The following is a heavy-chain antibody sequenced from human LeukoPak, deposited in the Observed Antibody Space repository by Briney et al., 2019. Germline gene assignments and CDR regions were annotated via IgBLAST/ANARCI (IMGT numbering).Heavy chain of an antibody. V-gene: IGHV1-2*02. Sequence: ASVKVSCKASGYTFTDNYIHWVRQAPGQGLEWMGWINPNSGGTNYAQNFQGRFTMTRDTSINTAYMELTRLRSDDTAVYYCARALGYCSSTSCLPVFDYWGQGTLVTVSS. J-gene: IGHJ4*02. CDR2: INPNSGGT. CDR1: GYTFTDNY. CDR3: ARALGYCSSTSCLPVFDY. D-gene: IGHD2-2*01.